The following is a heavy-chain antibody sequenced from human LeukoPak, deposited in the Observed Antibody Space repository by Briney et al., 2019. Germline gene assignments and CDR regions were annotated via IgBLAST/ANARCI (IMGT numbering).Heavy chain of an antibody. V-gene: IGHV3-21*01. CDR1: GFTVSSYG. CDR2: ISSSSSYI. D-gene: IGHD3-3*01. J-gene: IGHJ4*02. Sequence: PGRSLRLSCAASGFTVSSYGMNWVRQAPGKGLEWVSSISSSSSYIYYADSVKGRFTISRDNAKNSLYLQMNSLRAEDTAVYYCARYGASYDFWSGPDPYWGQGTLVTVSS. CDR3: ARYGASYDFWSGPDPY.